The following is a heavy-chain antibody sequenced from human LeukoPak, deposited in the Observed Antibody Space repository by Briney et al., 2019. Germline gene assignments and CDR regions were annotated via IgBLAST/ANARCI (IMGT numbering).Heavy chain of an antibody. CDR2: INYDGRST. D-gene: IGHD3-16*01. J-gene: IGHJ4*02. CDR1: GFPFRSYW. V-gene: IGHV3-74*01. CDR3: ARVRWGGLYYFDY. Sequence: GSLGLSFAASGFPFRSYWIHWVRPAPGKGLVGVSRINYDGRSTSYTDPVKGPFTISRDNAKNTLYLQMNSQRAEDTAVYYCARVRWGGLYYFDYWGKGTLVTVSS.